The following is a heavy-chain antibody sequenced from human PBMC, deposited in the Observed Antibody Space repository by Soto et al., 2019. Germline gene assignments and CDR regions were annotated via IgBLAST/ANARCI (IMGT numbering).Heavy chain of an antibody. CDR1: EFTFSSYA. CDR2: ISGSGNSA. J-gene: IGHJ4*02. Sequence: EVKLLESGGGLVPPGGSLRLSCAGSEFTFSSYAMSWVRQAPGKGLEWVSAISGSGNSAYYANSVKGRFTVSRDNSKNTLYLQMSSLRAEDTAIYYCVKATMANQYFDYWGPGTLVTVSS. V-gene: IGHV3-23*01. D-gene: IGHD5-12*01. CDR3: VKATMANQYFDY.